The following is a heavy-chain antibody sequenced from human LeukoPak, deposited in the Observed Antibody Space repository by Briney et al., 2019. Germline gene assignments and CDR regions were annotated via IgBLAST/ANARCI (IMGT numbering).Heavy chain of an antibody. CDR1: GYTFTVYY. J-gene: IGHJ6*02. CDR3: ARDREHSYVDV. Sequence: ASVTVSFKASGYTFTVYYIHWVRQAPGQGLEWMGWINPSSGVTHFAENFQGRVTVTRDTSISTAYMELSSLRSDDTAVYFCARDREHSYVDVWGQGTTVTVSS. V-gene: IGHV1-2*02. D-gene: IGHD1/OR15-1a*01. CDR2: INPSSGVT.